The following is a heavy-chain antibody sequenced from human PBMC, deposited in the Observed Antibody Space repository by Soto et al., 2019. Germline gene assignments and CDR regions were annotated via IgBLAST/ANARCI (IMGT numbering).Heavy chain of an antibody. CDR2: IKSKTDGGTT. V-gene: IGHV3-15*01. CDR3: TTDPDIVVVVAAPTAFDI. D-gene: IGHD2-15*01. Sequence: GGSLRLSCAASGFTFSNAWMSWVRQAPGKGLEWVGRIKSKTDGGTTDYAAPVKGRFTISRDDSKNTLYLQMNSLKTEDTAVYYCTTDPDIVVVVAAPTAFDIWGQATMVTVSS. CDR1: GFTFSNAW. J-gene: IGHJ3*02.